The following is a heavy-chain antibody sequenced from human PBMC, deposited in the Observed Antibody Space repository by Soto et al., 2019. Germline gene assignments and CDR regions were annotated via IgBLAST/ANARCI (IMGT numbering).Heavy chain of an antibody. Sequence: QVQLVESGGDVVQPGRSLRLSCEVSGFSFSNYAMHWVRQAPGKGLEWVAVISYDGSTKYYAGSVKGRFTISRDNPENTLVLQMNSRRAEDTAVYYCARQHDNKSTWYRFGYWGQGTLVTVSS. CDR3: ARQHDNKSTWYRFGY. J-gene: IGHJ4*02. CDR1: GFSFSNYA. D-gene: IGHD6-13*01. V-gene: IGHV3-30-3*01. CDR2: ISYDGSTK.